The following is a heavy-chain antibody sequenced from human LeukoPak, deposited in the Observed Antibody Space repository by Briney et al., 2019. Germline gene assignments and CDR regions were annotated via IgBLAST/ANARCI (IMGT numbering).Heavy chain of an antibody. J-gene: IGHJ4*02. CDR3: AKGWSYYFDY. CDR1: GFTFSSYG. D-gene: IGHD1-26*01. CDR2: IRYDGSNK. V-gene: IGHV3-30*02. Sequence: GGSLRLSCAASGFTFSSYGMQWIRQAPGKGLEWVAFIRYDGSNKYYADSVKGRFTISRDNSKNTLYLQMNSLRAEDTAVYYCAKGWSYYFDYWGQGTLVTVSS.